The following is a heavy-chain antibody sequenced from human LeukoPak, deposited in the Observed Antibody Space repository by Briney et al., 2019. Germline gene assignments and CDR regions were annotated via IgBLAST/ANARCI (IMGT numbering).Heavy chain of an antibody. J-gene: IGHJ5*02. V-gene: IGHV3-30*18. CDR1: GFTFSSYG. CDR3: AKRAPKEYYPMFDP. Sequence: GRSLRLSCAASGFTFSSYGMHWVRQAPGKGLEWVAVISYDGSYKYYADSVKGRFTISRDNSKNTLYLQMNSLRAEDTAVYYCAKRAPKEYYPMFDPWGQGTLVTVSS. CDR2: ISYDGSYK. D-gene: IGHD3-10*01.